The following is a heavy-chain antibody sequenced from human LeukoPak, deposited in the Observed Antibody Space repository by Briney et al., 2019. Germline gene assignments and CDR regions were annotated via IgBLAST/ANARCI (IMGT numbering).Heavy chain of an antibody. Sequence: PSETLSRTCTVSGASISTHYWSWLRQPPGKELEWIAYLRDTESTKDNPSLKSRVALSADTSKNQFSLRLTSVTAADTAIYYCATLKRGSVFGYFNFWGQGLLVTVSS. CDR3: ATLKRGSVFGYFNF. J-gene: IGHJ4*02. CDR1: GASISTHY. V-gene: IGHV4-59*11. D-gene: IGHD3-3*01. CDR2: LRDTEST.